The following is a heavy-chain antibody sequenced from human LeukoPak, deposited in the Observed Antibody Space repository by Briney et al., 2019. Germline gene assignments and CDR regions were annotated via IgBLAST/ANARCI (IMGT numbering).Heavy chain of an antibody. CDR3: ARGGSFGTFDS. D-gene: IGHD3-10*01. J-gene: IGHJ4*02. CDR2: INGDGSST. V-gene: IGHV3-74*01. Sequence: PGGSLRLSCAPSGFTLSNYWMHRVRQGPGKGRMWVSRINGDGSSTNYADPVKGRFTVSRDNAKNTLYLQMDSLRAEDAAVYYCARGGSFGTFDSWGQGTLVTVSS. CDR1: GFTLSNYW.